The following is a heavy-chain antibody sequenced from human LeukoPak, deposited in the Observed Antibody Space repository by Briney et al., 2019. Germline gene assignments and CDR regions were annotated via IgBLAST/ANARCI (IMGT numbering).Heavy chain of an antibody. D-gene: IGHD3-3*01. J-gene: IGHJ2*01. CDR3: ATEGHSYYDFWSGRYFDL. CDR1: GYTLTELS. Sequence: ASVKVSCKVSGYTLTELSMHWVRQAPGKGLEWMGGFDPEDGETNYAQKFQGRVTMTEDTSTDTAYMELSSLRSEDTAVYYCATEGHSYYDFWSGRYFDLWGRGTLVTVS. CDR2: FDPEDGET. V-gene: IGHV1-24*01.